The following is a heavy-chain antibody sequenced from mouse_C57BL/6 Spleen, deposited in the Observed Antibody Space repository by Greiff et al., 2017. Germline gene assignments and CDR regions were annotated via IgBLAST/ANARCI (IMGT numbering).Heavy chain of an antibody. Sequence: QVQLQQSGPELVKPGASVKISCKASGYAFSSSWMNWVKQRPGKGLEWIGRIYPGDGDTNYNGKFKGKATLTADKSSSTAYMQLSSLTSEDSAVYFCARHGSRLYYFDYWGQGTTLTVSS. CDR3: ARHGSRLYYFDY. CDR1: GYAFSSSW. V-gene: IGHV1-82*01. D-gene: IGHD1-1*01. CDR2: IYPGDGDT. J-gene: IGHJ2*01.